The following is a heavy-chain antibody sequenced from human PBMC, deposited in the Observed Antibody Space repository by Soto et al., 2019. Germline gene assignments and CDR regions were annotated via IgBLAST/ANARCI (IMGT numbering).Heavy chain of an antibody. V-gene: IGHV2-5*02. CDR2: IYWDDDK. CDR1: GFSLSTSGVG. Sequence: QITLKESGPTLVKPTQTLTLTCTFSGFSLSTSGVGVGWIRQPPGKALEWLALIYWDDDKRYSPSLKSRLTITKDTSKNQVVLTMTNMDPVDTAPYYCAHLHRQEWFDPWGQGTLVTVSS. J-gene: IGHJ5*02. CDR3: AHLHRQEWFDP.